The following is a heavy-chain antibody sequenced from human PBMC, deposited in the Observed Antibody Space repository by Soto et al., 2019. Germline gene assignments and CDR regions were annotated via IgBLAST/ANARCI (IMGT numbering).Heavy chain of an antibody. D-gene: IGHD4-17*01. CDR1: GGTFSSYA. CDR3: ARVPEYGDYSDV. V-gene: IGHV1-69*12. Sequence: QVQLVQSGAEVKKPGSSVKVSCKASGGTFSSYAISWVRQAPGQGLEWMGGSIPIFGTANYAQKFQGRVTITADESTSTAYMELRSLRSVDTAVYYCARVPEYGDYSDVWGPGTTVTVSS. CDR2: SIPIFGTA. J-gene: IGHJ6*02.